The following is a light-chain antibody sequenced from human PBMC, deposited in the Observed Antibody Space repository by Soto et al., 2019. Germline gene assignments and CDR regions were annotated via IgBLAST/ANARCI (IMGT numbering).Light chain of an antibody. J-gene: IGKJ1*01. CDR3: QQYNNWPWT. CDR2: GAS. V-gene: IGKV3-15*01. CDR1: QSVSSY. Sequence: EIVLTQSPATLSLSPGERATLSCRASQSVSSYLAWYQQKPGQAPSLLIYGASRRATGFPARFSGSGSGTDFTLTISSLQSEDFAVYYCQQYNNWPWTFGQGTKVDIK.